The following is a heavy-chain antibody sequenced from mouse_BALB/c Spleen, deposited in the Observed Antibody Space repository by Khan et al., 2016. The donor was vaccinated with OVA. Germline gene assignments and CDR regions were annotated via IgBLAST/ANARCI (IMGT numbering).Heavy chain of an antibody. D-gene: IGHD4-1*01. CDR2: IDPANGNT. CDR1: GFNIKDTY. V-gene: IGHV14-3*02. Sequence: VQLQQPGAELVKPGASVKLSCTASGFNIKDTYMHWVKQRPEQGLEWIGRIDPANGNTKYDPKFQGKATITADTSSNTAYLQLSSLTSEDTAVYYCARTGTRWYFDVWGAGTTVTVSS. CDR3: ARTGTRWYFDV. J-gene: IGHJ1*01.